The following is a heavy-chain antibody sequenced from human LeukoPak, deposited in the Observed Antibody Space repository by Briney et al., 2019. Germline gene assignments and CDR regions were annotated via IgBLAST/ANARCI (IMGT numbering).Heavy chain of an antibody. J-gene: IGHJ4*02. V-gene: IGHV1-2*02. CDR1: GYTFTGYY. D-gene: IGHD1-26*01. Sequence: ASVKVSCKASGYTFTGYYMHWVRQAPGQGLEGMGWINPNSGGTNYAQKFQGRVTMTRDTSISTAYMELSRLRSDDTAVYYCARGDSGSYIIYFDYWGQGTLVTVSS. CDR3: ARGDSGSYIIYFDY. CDR2: INPNSGGT.